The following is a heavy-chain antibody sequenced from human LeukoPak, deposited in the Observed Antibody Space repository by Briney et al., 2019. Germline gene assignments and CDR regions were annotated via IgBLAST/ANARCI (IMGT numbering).Heavy chain of an antibody. Sequence: GGSLRLSCAASGFTFSDYYMSWIRQAPGKGLEWVSYISSSSSYTNYADSVKGRFTISRDNAKNSLYLQMNSLRAEDTAVYYCARRFPFDSSGYYLDYWGQGTLVTLSS. CDR3: ARRFPFDSSGYYLDY. J-gene: IGHJ4*02. V-gene: IGHV3-11*03. CDR1: GFTFSDYY. CDR2: ISSSSSYT. D-gene: IGHD3-22*01.